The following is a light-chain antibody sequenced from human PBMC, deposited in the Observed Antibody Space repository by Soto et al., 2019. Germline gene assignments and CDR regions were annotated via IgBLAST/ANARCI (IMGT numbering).Light chain of an antibody. CDR2: DDN. J-gene: IGLJ2*01. V-gene: IGLV2-14*03. CDR1: SSDIGAYNF. CDR3: TSWTTITTLI. Sequence: QSALTQPASVSGSPGQSITISCTGTSSDIGAYNFVSWYQQHPGTAPKLMLYDDNIRPSVVSNRFSGSKSGNTASLTISGLQADDEDDYYCTSWTTITTLIFGGGTKLTVL.